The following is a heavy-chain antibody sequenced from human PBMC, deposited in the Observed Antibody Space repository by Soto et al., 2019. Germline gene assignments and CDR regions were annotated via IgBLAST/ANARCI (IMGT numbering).Heavy chain of an antibody. Sequence: GGSLRLSCAASGFICSSYDMSWVRQAPGKGLEWVSTILVDGRTFYVDSVKGRFTISRDSSKNTVYLQMNSLTAGDTALYYCEKATATGGGAFDICGQGTMVTVS. V-gene: IGHV3-23*01. D-gene: IGHD2-8*02. CDR3: EKATATGGGAFDI. J-gene: IGHJ3*02. CDR2: ILVDGRT. CDR1: GFICSSYD.